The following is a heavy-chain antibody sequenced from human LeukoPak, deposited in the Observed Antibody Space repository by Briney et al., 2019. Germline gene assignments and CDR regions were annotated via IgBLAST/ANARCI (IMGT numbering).Heavy chain of an antibody. CDR1: GGSFSGYY. CDR3: AREAGSSGHHDY. V-gene: IGHV4-34*01. D-gene: IGHD3-22*01. CDR2: INHSGST. Sequence: SETLSLTCAVYGGSFSGYYWSWIRQPPGKGLEWIGEINHSGSTNYNPSLKSRVTISVDTSKNQFSLKLSSVTAADTAVYYCAREAGSSGHHDYWGQGTLVTVSS. J-gene: IGHJ4*02.